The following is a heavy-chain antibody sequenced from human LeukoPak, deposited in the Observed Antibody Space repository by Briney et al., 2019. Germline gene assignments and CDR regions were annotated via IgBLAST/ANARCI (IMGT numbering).Heavy chain of an antibody. CDR3: ARARHNIHNGWAWYFDL. J-gene: IGHJ2*01. D-gene: IGHD6-19*01. CDR2: TYFRPKWHH. Sequence: SQTLSLTCGISGDRLSSNTAAWNSIRQSPSRGLEWLERTYFRPKWHHDYAVHVESRITLNPDTSKSPFSLQLTSVTPEDTAVYYCARARHNIHNGWAWYFDLWGRGTLVTVSS. V-gene: IGHV6-1*01. CDR1: GDRLSSNTAA.